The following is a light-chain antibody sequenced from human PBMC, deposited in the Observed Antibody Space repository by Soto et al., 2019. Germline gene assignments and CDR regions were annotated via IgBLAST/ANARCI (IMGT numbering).Light chain of an antibody. J-gene: IGKJ2*01. CDR2: AAS. Sequence: DIQMTQSPSSLSASVGDRVNISCRASQTIRIHVNWYQQRPGKAPKLLIYAASGLQTGVPSRFSGSGSETDFSLTIGSLQAEDSAAYYCQQSYNPPYTFGQGTKLEIK. CDR1: QTIRIH. CDR3: QQSYNPPYT. V-gene: IGKV1-39*01.